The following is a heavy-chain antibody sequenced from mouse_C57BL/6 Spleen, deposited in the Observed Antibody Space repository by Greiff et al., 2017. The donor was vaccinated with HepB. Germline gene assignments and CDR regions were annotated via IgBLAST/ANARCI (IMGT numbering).Heavy chain of an antibody. Sequence: QVQLQQPGAELVKPGASVKLSCKASGYTFTSYWMHWVKQRPGQGLEWIGMIHPNSGSTNYNEKFKSKATLTVDKSSSTAYMQLSSLTSEDSAVYYCGPAYSNYDAMDYWGQGTSVTVSS. V-gene: IGHV1-64*01. J-gene: IGHJ4*01. D-gene: IGHD2-5*01. CDR2: IHPNSGST. CDR3: GPAYSNYDAMDY. CDR1: GYTFTSYW.